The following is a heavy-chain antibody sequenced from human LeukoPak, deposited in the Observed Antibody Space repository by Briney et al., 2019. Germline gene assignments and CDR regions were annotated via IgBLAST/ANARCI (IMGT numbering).Heavy chain of an antibody. J-gene: IGHJ4*02. CDR2: IRHDGSKK. V-gene: IGHV3-30*02. CDR3: AKSGHGYRIDY. CDR1: GFTFSSDS. Sequence: PGGSLRLSCAASGFTFSSDSMHWVRQAPGKGLEWVAFIRHDGSKKYYADSVKGRFTTSRDNSKNTLDLQMNSLRPEDTAVYYCAKSGHGYRIDYWGQGTLVTVSS. D-gene: IGHD5-24*01.